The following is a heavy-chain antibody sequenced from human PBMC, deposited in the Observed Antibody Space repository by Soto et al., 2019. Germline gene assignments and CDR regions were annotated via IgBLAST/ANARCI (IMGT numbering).Heavy chain of an antibody. V-gene: IGHV3-30*03. Sequence: QEQLVQSGGGVVQPGGSLRLSCVGSGFMFRHFGMHWVRQAPGKALEWVAFISYEGISKSYGDSLKDRFTISRDNSTNTLYLQLNRRRPARTAFYSCARNLAASAGVPFVPWGQGSLATVSS. CDR3: ARNLAASAGVPFVP. J-gene: IGHJ5*02. CDR1: GFMFRHFG. CDR2: ISYEGISK. D-gene: IGHD2-8*01.